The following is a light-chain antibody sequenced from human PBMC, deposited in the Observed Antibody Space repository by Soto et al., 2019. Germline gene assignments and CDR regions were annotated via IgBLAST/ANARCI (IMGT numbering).Light chain of an antibody. V-gene: IGKV1-39*01. CDR3: NQPGVSLTWT. CDR1: QSISYR. Sequence: IQLTQSPSSLSASVGDSVTITCRASQSISYRLNWYQQKPGEAPKVLIYDTSNLQSGVPPRVSGSGSGTDFALTISRLQTEDFASYYCNQPGVSLTWTFGKGTRV. J-gene: IGKJ1*01. CDR2: DTS.